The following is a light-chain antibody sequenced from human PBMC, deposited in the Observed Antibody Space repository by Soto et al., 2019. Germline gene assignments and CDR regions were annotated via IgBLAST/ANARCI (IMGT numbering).Light chain of an antibody. Sequence: DIQMTQSPSSLSASVGDRVTITCRASQTISRYLNWYQHKPGKPPKLLIYGTSNLQSGVPSRFSGSGSVTDFNLTISSLQPEDFATYYCQQTNSPPHSFGQGTKLEIK. V-gene: IGKV1-39*01. CDR3: QQTNSPPHS. J-gene: IGKJ2*01. CDR1: QTISRY. CDR2: GTS.